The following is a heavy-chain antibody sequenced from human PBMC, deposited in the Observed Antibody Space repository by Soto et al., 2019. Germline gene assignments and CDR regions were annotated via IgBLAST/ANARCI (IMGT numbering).Heavy chain of an antibody. J-gene: IGHJ5*02. V-gene: IGHV4-31*03. CDR1: GCSISSGGYY. D-gene: IGHD1-20*01. CDR2: IYYSGST. Sequence: TLSLTCTVSGCSISSGGYYWSWIRQHPGKGLEWIGYIYYSGSTYYNPSLKSRVTISVDTSKNQFSLKLSSVTAADTAVYYCARDGNPRITGTRGFDPWGQGTLVTVSS. CDR3: ARDGNPRITGTRGFDP.